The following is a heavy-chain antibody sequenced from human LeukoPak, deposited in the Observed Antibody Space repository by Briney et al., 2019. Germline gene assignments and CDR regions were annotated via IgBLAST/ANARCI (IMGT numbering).Heavy chain of an antibody. V-gene: IGHV1-18*01. CDR1: GYTLTSYG. D-gene: IGHD3/OR15-3a*01. J-gene: IGHJ5*02. Sequence: ASVKVSCKASGYTLTSYGISWVRQAPGQGLEWMGWISADNGNTNYAQKFQGRVTITADESTSTAYMELSSLRSEDTAVYYCAARDDFGWFDPWGQGTLVTVSS. CDR2: ISADNGNT. CDR3: AARDDFGWFDP.